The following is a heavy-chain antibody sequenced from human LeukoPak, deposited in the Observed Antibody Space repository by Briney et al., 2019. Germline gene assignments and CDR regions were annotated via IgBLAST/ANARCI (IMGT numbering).Heavy chain of an antibody. Sequence: GGSLRLSCAASGVIFSSSSMNWVRQAPGKGLEWVSSISSSSSYIYYADSVKGRFTISRDNAKNSLYLQMNSLRAEDTAVYYCARGIAAAGTNWFDPWGQGTLVTVSS. CDR2: ISSSSSYI. D-gene: IGHD6-13*01. J-gene: IGHJ5*02. CDR3: ARGIAAAGTNWFDP. V-gene: IGHV3-21*01. CDR1: GVIFSSSS.